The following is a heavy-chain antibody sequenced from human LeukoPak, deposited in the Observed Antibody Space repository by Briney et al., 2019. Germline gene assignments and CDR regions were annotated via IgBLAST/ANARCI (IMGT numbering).Heavy chain of an antibody. D-gene: IGHD6-19*01. Sequence: GGSLRLSCAASGFTLSKYWMLCVRQARGKGLESVSRINTDGTVTTYADSVKGRFTVSRDNADNTMFLQMNSVRDEDTAVYYCATKQWLAPPPDSWGQGTPVTVSS. J-gene: IGHJ4*02. CDR3: ATKQWLAPPPDS. CDR1: GFTLSKYW. V-gene: IGHV3-74*01. CDR2: INTDGTVT.